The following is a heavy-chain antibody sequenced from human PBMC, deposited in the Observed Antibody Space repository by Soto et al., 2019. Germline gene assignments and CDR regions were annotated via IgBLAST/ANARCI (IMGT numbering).Heavy chain of an antibody. D-gene: IGHD5-12*01. CDR1: GDTFSSYG. J-gene: IGHJ4*02. Sequence: QVQVEQSGAEVKKPGSSVKVSCKASGDTFSSYGFTWVRQAPGQGLEWMGGIIPILRTANYAQKFQGRVTITADESTTTAYMELSSLSSDDTSVYYFASALVATNAFDYWGQGILVTVSS. V-gene: IGHV1-69*11. CDR2: IIPILRTA. CDR3: ASALVATNAFDY.